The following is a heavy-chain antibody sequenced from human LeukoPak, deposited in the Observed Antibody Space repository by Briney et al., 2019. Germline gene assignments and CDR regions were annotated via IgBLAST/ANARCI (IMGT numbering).Heavy chain of an antibody. Sequence: SQTLSLTCTVSGGSISSGGYYWSWIRQHPGKGLEWIGYIYYSGSTYYNPSLKSRVTISVDTSKNQFSLKLSSVTAADTAVYYCARLRFGELSGWFDPWGQGTLVTVSS. V-gene: IGHV4-31*03. D-gene: IGHD3-10*01. J-gene: IGHJ5*02. CDR2: IYYSGST. CDR1: GGSISSGGYY. CDR3: ARLRFGELSGWFDP.